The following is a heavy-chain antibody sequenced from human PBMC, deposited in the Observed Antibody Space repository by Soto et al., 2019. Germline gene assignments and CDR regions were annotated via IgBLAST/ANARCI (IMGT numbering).Heavy chain of an antibody. CDR2: IKSKTDGGTT. CDR3: TKDMVRGFIIQGIFAY. Sequence: PGGSLRLSCAASGFTFSNAWMNWVRQAPGKGLEWVGRIKSKTDGGTTDYAAPVKGRFTISRDDSKNTLYLQMNSLKTEDTAVYFCTKDMVRGFIIQGIFAYWGQGTLVTVSS. CDR1: GFTFSNAW. V-gene: IGHV3-15*07. J-gene: IGHJ4*02. D-gene: IGHD3-10*01.